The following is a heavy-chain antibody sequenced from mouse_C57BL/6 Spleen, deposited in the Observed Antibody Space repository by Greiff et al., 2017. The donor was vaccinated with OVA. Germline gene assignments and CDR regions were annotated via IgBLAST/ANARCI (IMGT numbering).Heavy chain of an antibody. Sequence: VQLQQSGAELARPGASVKMSCKASGYTFTSSTMHWVKQRPGQGLEWIGYINPSSGYTKYNQKFKDKATLTADKSSSTAYMQLSSLTSEESAVYYGAKEGNSNFYYAKDYWGQGTSVTVSS. CDR3: AKEGNSNFYYAKDY. CDR1: GYTFTSST. CDR2: INPSSGYT. V-gene: IGHV1-4*01. J-gene: IGHJ4*01. D-gene: IGHD2-5*01.